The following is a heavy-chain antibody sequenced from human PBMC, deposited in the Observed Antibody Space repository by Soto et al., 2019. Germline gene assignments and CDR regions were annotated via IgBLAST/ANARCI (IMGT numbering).Heavy chain of an antibody. CDR2: IDTDGTIT. Sequence: EVQLMESGGGLVEPGGSLRLSCGASGFTFSRHWMFWVRQAPGKGLMWVSRIDTDGTITNYADSVKGRFSISRDNAENTLYLHMNSLRADDTAVYYCARAALIISRSFYFDQWGQGTPVTVSS. CDR1: GFTFSRHW. J-gene: IGHJ4*02. V-gene: IGHV3-74*01. D-gene: IGHD3-10*01. CDR3: ARAALIISRSFYFDQ.